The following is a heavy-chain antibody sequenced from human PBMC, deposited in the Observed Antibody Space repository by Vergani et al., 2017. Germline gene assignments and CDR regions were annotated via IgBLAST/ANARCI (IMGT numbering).Heavy chain of an antibody. Sequence: EVQLLQSEGAVVQPGRSLRLSCVASGFTFSSHAMSWVRQGHGQGLEWVSSIKNTSDSTHYEDSVQGRFTISRDNSKNTLYLQMNSLRVEDTDVYYCGRGSDNYNWGQGTLVTVSS. V-gene: IGHV3-23*01. J-gene: IGHJ4*02. D-gene: IGHD5-24*01. CDR1: GFTFSSHA. CDR3: GRGSDNYN. CDR2: IKNTSDST.